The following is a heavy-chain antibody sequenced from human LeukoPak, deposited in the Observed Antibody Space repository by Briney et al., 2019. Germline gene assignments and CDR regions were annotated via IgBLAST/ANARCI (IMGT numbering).Heavy chain of an antibody. CDR3: AKVVWLYYDSSGARVYFDY. J-gene: IGHJ4*02. CDR1: GFTFSSYG. CDR2: ISYDGSNK. Sequence: PGGSLRLSCAASGFTFSSYGMHWVRQAPGKGLEWVAAISYDGSNKYYADSVKSRFTISRDNSKNTLLQKMSSLRAEDTVVYYWAKVVWLYYDSSGARVYFDYWGQETLVTVSS. D-gene: IGHD3-22*01. V-gene: IGHV3-30*18.